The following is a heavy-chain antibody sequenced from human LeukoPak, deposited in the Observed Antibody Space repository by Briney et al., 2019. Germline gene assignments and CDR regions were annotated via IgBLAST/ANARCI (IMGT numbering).Heavy chain of an antibody. CDR3: AREWLQSNPYFDY. CDR1: GFTFSSYG. D-gene: IGHD5-12*01. Sequence: PGGSLRLSCAASGFTFSSYGMHWVRQAPGKGLEWVAVIWYDGSNKYYADSVKGRFTISRDNSKNTLYLQMNSLRAEDTAVYYCAREWLQSNPYFDYWGQGTLVIVSS. V-gene: IGHV3-33*01. J-gene: IGHJ4*02. CDR2: IWYDGSNK.